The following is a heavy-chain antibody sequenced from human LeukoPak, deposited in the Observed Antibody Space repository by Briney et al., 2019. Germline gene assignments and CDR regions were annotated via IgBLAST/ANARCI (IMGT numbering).Heavy chain of an antibody. CDR2: VSGTGIYTT. J-gene: IGHJ4*02. CDR1: GFTFSDIA. CDR3: AKEGSDYGRRDYFDY. D-gene: IGHD3-16*01. V-gene: IGHV3-23*01. Sequence: GGSLRLSCAASGFTFSDIAMSWVRQAPGKALEWVSVVSGTGIYTTRYADSVKGRFTISRDNSKNTLYLQMNSLRAEDTAVYYCAKEGSDYGRRDYFDYWGQGTLVTVSS.